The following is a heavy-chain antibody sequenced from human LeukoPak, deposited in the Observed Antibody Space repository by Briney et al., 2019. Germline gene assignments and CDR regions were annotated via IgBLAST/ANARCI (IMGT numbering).Heavy chain of an antibody. D-gene: IGHD1-26*01. Sequence: PGGSLRLSCAAPGFTFSSYAMSWVRQAPGKGLEGVSGISDSGDITYYADSVKGRFTISRDNSKNTLYVQMKSLRVEDTAVYYCVKDRRGGSYYAATFDIWGQGTMVTVSS. CDR2: ISDSGDIT. J-gene: IGHJ3*02. V-gene: IGHV3-23*01. CDR1: GFTFSSYA. CDR3: VKDRRGGSYYAATFDI.